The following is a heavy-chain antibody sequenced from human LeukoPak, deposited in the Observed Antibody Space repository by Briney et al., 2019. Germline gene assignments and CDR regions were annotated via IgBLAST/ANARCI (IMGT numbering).Heavy chain of an antibody. V-gene: IGHV3-74*01. Sequence: GGSLRLSCAASGFIFTDYWMHWVRQGPGKELVWVARISGDGRGTTYADSVKGRFTISRDNAKSTAFLQMKSLRAEDTAVYYCAKESPQFDSWGQGTLVTVSS. CDR3: AKESPQFDS. CDR2: ISGDGRGT. CDR1: GFIFTDYW. J-gene: IGHJ5*01.